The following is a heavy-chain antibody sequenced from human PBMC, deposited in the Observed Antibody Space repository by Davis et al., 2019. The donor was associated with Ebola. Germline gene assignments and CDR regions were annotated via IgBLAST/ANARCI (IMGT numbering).Heavy chain of an antibody. Sequence: YWIGWIRQPPGKGLEWIGYIYYSGSTYYNPSLKSRVTISVDTSKNQFSLKLSSVTAADTAVYYCARAQYYYDSSGYSPFDYWGQGTLVTVSS. CDR2: IYYSGST. J-gene: IGHJ4*02. D-gene: IGHD3-22*01. CDR3: ARAQYYYDSSGYSPFDY. CDR1: Y. V-gene: IGHV4-30-4*08.